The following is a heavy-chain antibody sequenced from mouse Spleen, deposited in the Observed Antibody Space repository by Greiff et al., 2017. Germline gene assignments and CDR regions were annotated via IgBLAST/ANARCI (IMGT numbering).Heavy chain of an antibody. CDR1: GFTFSSYY. CDR2: ISSGGGST. V-gene: IGHV5-9*04. Sequence: EVKLVESGGGLVKLGGSLKLSCAASGFTFSSYYMSWVRQTPEKRLEWVATISSGGGSTYYPDSVKGRFTISRDNAKNTLYLQMSSLNSEDTAVYYCARGGNYRYYFDYWGQGTTLTVSS. CDR3: ARGGNYRYYFDY. J-gene: IGHJ2*01. D-gene: IGHD2-1*01.